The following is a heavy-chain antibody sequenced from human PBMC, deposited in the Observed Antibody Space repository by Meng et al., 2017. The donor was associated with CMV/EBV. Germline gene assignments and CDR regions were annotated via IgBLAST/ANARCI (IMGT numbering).Heavy chain of an antibody. J-gene: IGHJ4*02. V-gene: IGHV1-69*05. CDR1: VCTFSSYA. Sequence: SVKVSCKASVCTFSSYAISWVRQAPGQGLEWMGGIIPIFGTANYAQKFQGRVTITTDESTSTAYMELSSLRSEDTAVYYCARDRGLYSVAATNLIHYFDYWGQGTLVTVSS. CDR3: ARDRGLYSVAATNLIHYFDY. CDR2: IIPIFGTA. D-gene: IGHD2-15*01.